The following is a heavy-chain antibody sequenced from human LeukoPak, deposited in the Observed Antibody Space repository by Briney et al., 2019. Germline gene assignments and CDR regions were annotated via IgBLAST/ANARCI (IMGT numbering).Heavy chain of an antibody. D-gene: IGHD6-13*01. Sequence: GASVKVSCKASGGTFSSYAISWVRQAPGQGLEWMGGIIPIFGTANYAQKFQGRVTITADESTSTAYMELSSLRSEDTAVYYCARKNSSSWYGLHYYYYYYMDVWGKGTTVTVSS. CDR2: IIPIFGTA. CDR1: GGTFSSYA. V-gene: IGHV1-69*13. CDR3: ARKNSSSWYGLHYYYYYYMDV. J-gene: IGHJ6*03.